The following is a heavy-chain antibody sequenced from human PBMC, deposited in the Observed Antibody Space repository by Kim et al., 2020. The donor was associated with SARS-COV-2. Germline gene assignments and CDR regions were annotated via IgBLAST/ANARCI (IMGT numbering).Heavy chain of an antibody. V-gene: IGHV1-69*04. CDR1: GGTFSNYA. Sequence: SVKVSCKASGGTFSNYAVNWVRQAPGQGLEWMGRILPMVDVPNYARNFQGRLTITADKSPSTAYMEVTGLTSADTAVYYCAIGGQVVIDGRVSLTPYDLGRQGALVTVSS. CDR3: AIGGQVVIDGRVSLTPYDL. J-gene: IGHJ5*02. D-gene: IGHD2-21*01. CDR2: ILPMVDVP.